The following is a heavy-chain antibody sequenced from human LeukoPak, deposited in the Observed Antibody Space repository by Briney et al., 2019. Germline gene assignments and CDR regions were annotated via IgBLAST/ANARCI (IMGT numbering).Heavy chain of an antibody. D-gene: IGHD2-2*01. CDR1: GGSISSGDYY. J-gene: IGHJ3*02. CDR3: ARGSCSSTSCSADAFDI. Sequence: PSETLSLTCTVSGGSISSGDYYGSWIRQPPGKGLEWIGYIYYSGRTYYHPSLKSRVTISVDTYKNQFSLKLSSVTAADTAVYYCARGSCSSTSCSADAFDIWGQGTMVTVSS. CDR2: IYYSGRT. V-gene: IGHV4-30-4*08.